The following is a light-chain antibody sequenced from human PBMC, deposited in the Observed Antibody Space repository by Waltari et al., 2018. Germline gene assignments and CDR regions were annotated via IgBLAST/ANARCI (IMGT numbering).Light chain of an antibody. J-gene: IGLJ1*01. CDR3: CSYAGSGTYV. CDR1: NSDVGNYHL. Sequence: QSAPTQPASVSGTPGQSITISCTGTNSDVGNYHLVSWYQHHPGEAPKLMICEVIKRPSGVSNRFSGSKSGNTASLTISGLQAEDEADYYCCSYAGSGTYVFGTGTKVTVL. CDR2: EVI. V-gene: IGLV2-23*02.